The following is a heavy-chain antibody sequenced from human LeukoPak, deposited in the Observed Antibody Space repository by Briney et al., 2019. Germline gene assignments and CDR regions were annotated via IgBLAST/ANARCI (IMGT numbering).Heavy chain of an antibody. J-gene: IGHJ5*02. CDR2: IKEDGSEK. D-gene: IGHD1-26*01. CDR3: VYGGSYYVA. V-gene: IGHV3-7*01. CDR1: GFTFSSYW. Sequence: GGPLRLSCAASGFTFSSYWMTWVRQVPGTGLEVVANIKEDGSEKYYVDSVKGRFTISTDNAKNSLYLEMNSLRAEDTAVYYCVYGGSYYVAWGQGTLVIVSS.